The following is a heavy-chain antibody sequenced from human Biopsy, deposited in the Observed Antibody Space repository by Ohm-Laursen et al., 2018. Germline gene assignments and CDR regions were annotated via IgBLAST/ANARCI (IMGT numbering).Heavy chain of an antibody. CDR2: IHGDERSA. Sequence: LRLSCAASGFTFSRSVMHWVRQAPGKGLMWVSRIHGDERSATYAEPVKGRFTISRDNAKNSLFLHMNSLRAEDTAVYYCARESALKWYQSLSYFNGMDVWGQGTTVTVSS. CDR1: GFTFSRSV. V-gene: IGHV3-74*03. J-gene: IGHJ6*02. CDR3: ARESALKWYQSLSYFNGMDV. D-gene: IGHD2-2*01.